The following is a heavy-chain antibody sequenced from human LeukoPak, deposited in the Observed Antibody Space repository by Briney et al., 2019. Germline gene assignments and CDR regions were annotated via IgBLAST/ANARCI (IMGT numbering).Heavy chain of an antibody. CDR1: GDSISSDDYY. D-gene: IGHD2-15*01. J-gene: IGHJ5*02. V-gene: IGHV4-61*02. CDR3: ARDNRYCSGGYCSNWFDP. CDR2: FSASGNS. Sequence: SETLSLTCTVSGDSISSDDYYWSWIRQPAGKGLEWIGRFSASGNSNYNPSLKRRLTISADRSKNQFSLKLTSVTAADTAVYYCARDNRYCSGGYCSNWFDPWGQGTLVTVSS.